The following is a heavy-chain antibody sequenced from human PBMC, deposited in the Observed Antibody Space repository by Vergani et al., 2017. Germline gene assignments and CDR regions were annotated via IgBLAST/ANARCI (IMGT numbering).Heavy chain of an antibody. J-gene: IGHJ4*02. CDR1: GFTFSSYS. Sequence: EVQLVESGGGLVKPGGSLRLSCAASGFTFSSYSMNWVRQAPGKGLEWVSSISSSSSYIYYADSVKGRFTISRDNAKNSLYLQMNSLRAEDTAVYYCAGGVRGYSGYDYDNDYWGQGTLVTVSS. V-gene: IGHV3-21*01. CDR2: ISSSSSYI. CDR3: AGGVRGYSGYDYDNDY. D-gene: IGHD5-12*01.